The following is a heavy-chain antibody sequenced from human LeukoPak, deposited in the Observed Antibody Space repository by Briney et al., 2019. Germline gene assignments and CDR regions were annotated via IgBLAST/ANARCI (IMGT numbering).Heavy chain of an antibody. J-gene: IGHJ4*02. CDR3: ARGYSDYDLDY. V-gene: IGHV1-18*01. CDR1: GYTLTSYG. CDR2: ISTYNGNT. Sequence: GASVKVSCKASGYTLTSYGISWVRQAPGQGLEWMGWISTYNGNTNYAQNLQGRVTMTTDTSTSTAYMELRSLRSDDTAVYYCARGYSDYDLDYWGQGTLVTVSS. D-gene: IGHD5-12*01.